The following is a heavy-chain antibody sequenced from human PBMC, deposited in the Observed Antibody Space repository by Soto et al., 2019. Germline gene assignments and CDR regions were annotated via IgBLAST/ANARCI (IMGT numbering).Heavy chain of an antibody. D-gene: IGHD3-3*01. CDR2: IYSSGGT. V-gene: IGHV4-59*08. CDR3: ARHRDFGVSYEAFDI. Sequence: QVQLQESGPGLVKPSETLSLTCTVSGGSISGYYWNWIRQPPGKGLEWIGDIYSSGGTNYSPSSKSRVTISEDTSRNQISLKLSSVTAADTAVYYCARHRDFGVSYEAFDIWGQGTVVIVS. J-gene: IGHJ3*02. CDR1: GGSISGYY.